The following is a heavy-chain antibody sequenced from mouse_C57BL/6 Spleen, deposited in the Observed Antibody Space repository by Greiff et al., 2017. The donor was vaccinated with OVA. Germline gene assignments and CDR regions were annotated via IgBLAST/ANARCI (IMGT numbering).Heavy chain of an antibody. J-gene: IGHJ4*01. V-gene: IGHV1-64*01. CDR3: ARPALSYAMDY. CDR2: IHPNSGST. Sequence: QVQLQQSGAELVKPGASVKLSCKASGYTFTSYWMHWVKQRPGQGLEWIGMIHPNSGSTNYNEKFKSKATLTVDKSSSTAYMQLSSLTSEDSAVYYCARPALSYAMDYWGQGTSVTVSS. D-gene: IGHD2-3*01. CDR1: GYTFTSYW.